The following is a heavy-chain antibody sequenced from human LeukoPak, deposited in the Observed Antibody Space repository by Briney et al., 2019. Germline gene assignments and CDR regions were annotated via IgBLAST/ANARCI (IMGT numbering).Heavy chain of an antibody. Sequence: SQTLSLTCTVSGGSISSGSYYWSWIRQPAGKGLEWIGRIYTSGSTNYNPSLKNRVTIPVDTSKNQFSLKLSSVTAADTAVYYCARGYYDFWSGYPSFDYWGQGTLVTVSS. CDR3: ARGYYDFWSGYPSFDY. CDR1: GGSISSGSYY. V-gene: IGHV4-61*02. D-gene: IGHD3-3*01. CDR2: IYTSGST. J-gene: IGHJ4*02.